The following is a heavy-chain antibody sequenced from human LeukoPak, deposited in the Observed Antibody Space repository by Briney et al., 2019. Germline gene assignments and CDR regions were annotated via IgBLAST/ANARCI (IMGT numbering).Heavy chain of an antibody. CDR1: GGSISSYY. V-gene: IGHV4-4*07. J-gene: IGHJ4*02. CDR2: IYTSGTT. CDR3: ARQQWGRNFDY. D-gene: IGHD6-19*01. Sequence: ASETLCLTCTVSGGSISSYYWSWIRQPAGKGLEWIGRIYTSGTTNYKPSLKSRVTMSVDTSKNQFSLKLSSVTAADTAVYYCARQQWGRNFDYWGQGTLVTVSS.